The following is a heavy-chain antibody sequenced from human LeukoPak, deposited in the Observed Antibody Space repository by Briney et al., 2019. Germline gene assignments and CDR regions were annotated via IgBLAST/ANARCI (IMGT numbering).Heavy chain of an antibody. V-gene: IGHV1-18*01. CDR1: GYTFTSYG. CDR3: ARELYEFWSGYYNPKDAFDI. J-gene: IGHJ3*02. D-gene: IGHD3-3*01. Sequence: ASVKVSCKASGYTFTSYGISWLRQAPGQGLEWMGWISAYNGNTNYAQKLQGRVTMTTDTSTSTAYMELRSLRSDDTAVYYCARELYEFWSGYYNPKDAFDIWGQGTMVTVSS. CDR2: ISAYNGNT.